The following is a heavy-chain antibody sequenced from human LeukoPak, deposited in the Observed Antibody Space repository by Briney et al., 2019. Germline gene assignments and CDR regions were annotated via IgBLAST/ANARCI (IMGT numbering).Heavy chain of an antibody. J-gene: IGHJ4*02. D-gene: IGHD5-12*01. CDR2: ISYDGSNK. V-gene: IGHV3-30*04. CDR3: ARGQSGYSGYDIFDY. Sequence: PGGSLRLSCAASGFTFNNYAMHWVRQAPGKGLEWVTLISYDGSNKNYADSVKGRFTISRDNSKNTLYLQMNSLRTEDTAVYYCARGQSGYSGYDIFDYWGQGTLVTVSS. CDR1: GFTFNNYA.